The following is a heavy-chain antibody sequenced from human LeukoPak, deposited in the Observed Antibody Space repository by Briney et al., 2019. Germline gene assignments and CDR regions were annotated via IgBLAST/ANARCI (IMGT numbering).Heavy chain of an antibody. CDR1: GGPFSGYY. V-gene: IGHV4-34*01. CDR3: GSRRTAMFGVIKGPIDY. Sequence: SETLSLTCAVYGGPFSGYYWSWIRQPPGKGLEWIGEINHSGSTNYNPSLKSRVTISVDTSKNQFSLKLSSVTAADTAVYYCGSRRTAMFGVIKGPIDYWGQGTLVTVSS. J-gene: IGHJ4*02. D-gene: IGHD3-3*01. CDR2: INHSGST.